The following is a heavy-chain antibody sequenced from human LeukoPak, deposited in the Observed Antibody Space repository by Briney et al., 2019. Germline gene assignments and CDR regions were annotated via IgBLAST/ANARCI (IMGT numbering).Heavy chain of an antibody. CDR1: GFTFDDYV. Sequence: PGGSLRLSCAASGFTFDDYVVTWVRQAPGKGLEWVSGINWNGGSTGYADSVKGRFTISRDNSKNTLYLQMNSLRAEDTAMYYCAKVSLNMVNDAFDIWGQGTMVSVSS. D-gene: IGHD4/OR15-4a*01. J-gene: IGHJ3*02. CDR2: INWNGGST. CDR3: AKVSLNMVNDAFDI. V-gene: IGHV3-20*04.